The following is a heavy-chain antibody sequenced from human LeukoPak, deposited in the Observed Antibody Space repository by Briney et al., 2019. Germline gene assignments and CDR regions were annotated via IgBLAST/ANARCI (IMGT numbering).Heavy chain of an antibody. Sequence: SETLSLTCAVYGGSFSGYYWSWIRQPPGKGLEWIGEINHSGSTNCNPSLKSRVTISVDTSKNQFSLKLSSVTAADTAVYYCARVIYDYVWGSYRYTLAIDYWGQGTLVTVSS. D-gene: IGHD3-16*02. V-gene: IGHV4-34*01. CDR3: ARVIYDYVWGSYRYTLAIDY. J-gene: IGHJ4*02. CDR2: INHSGST. CDR1: GGSFSGYY.